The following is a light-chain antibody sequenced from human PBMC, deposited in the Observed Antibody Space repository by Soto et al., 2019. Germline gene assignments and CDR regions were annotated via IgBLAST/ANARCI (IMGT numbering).Light chain of an antibody. J-gene: IGKJ1*01. V-gene: IGKV1-5*03. CDR2: KAS. CDR3: QQYNDNWT. Sequence: DIPMTQSPSTLSASVGDRVTITCRASQSISSWLAWYQQKPGTAPNLLIYKASTLQSGLPSRFSVSGSGTEFTLTISSLQPDDSATYYCQQYNDNWTFGQGTKVEIK. CDR1: QSISSW.